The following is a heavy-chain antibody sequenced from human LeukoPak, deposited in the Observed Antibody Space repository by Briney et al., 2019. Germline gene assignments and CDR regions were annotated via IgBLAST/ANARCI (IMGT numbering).Heavy chain of an antibody. CDR3: ARGTQNWFDP. CDR1: GGTFSSYA. Sequence: ASVKVSCKASGGTFSSYAISWVRQAPGQGLEWMGGIIPIFGTANYAQKLQGRVTMTTDTSTSTAYMELRSLRSDDTAVYYCARGTQNWFDPWGQGTLVTVSS. V-gene: IGHV1-69*05. CDR2: IIPIFGTA. D-gene: IGHD1-7*01. J-gene: IGHJ5*02.